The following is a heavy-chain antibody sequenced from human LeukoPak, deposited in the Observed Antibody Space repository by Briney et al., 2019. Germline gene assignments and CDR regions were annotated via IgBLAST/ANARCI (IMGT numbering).Heavy chain of an antibody. Sequence: ASVKVSCKASGYTFTGYYMHWVRQAPGQGLEWMGWINPNSGGTNYAQKFQGRVTMTRDTSISTAHMELSRLRSDDTAVYYCARSSRITMVRGVNTANPFDPWGQGTLVTVSS. CDR2: INPNSGGT. CDR3: ARSSRITMVRGVNTANPFDP. D-gene: IGHD3-10*01. CDR1: GYTFTGYY. V-gene: IGHV1-2*02. J-gene: IGHJ5*02.